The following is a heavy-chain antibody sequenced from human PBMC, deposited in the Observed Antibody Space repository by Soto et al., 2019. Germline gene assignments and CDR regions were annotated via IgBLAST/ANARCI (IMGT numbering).Heavy chain of an antibody. J-gene: IGHJ4*02. CDR3: DREGRVGGIDY. CDR2: ISSIGVAT. CDR1: GFTFSIHE. Sequence: GGSLRLSCAASGFTFSIHEMNWVRQAPGKGLEWVSYISSIGVATYYADSVKGRFTISRDNAKNSLYLQMNSLRAEDTAVYYCDREGRVGGIDYWGQGPQVTVYS. V-gene: IGHV3-48*03. D-gene: IGHD6-19*01.